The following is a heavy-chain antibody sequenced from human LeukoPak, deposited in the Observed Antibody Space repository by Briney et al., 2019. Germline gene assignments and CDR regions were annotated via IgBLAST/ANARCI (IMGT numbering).Heavy chain of an antibody. Sequence: SETLSLTCTVSGGSISSYYWSWIRQPPGKGLEWIGYIYYSGSTNYNPSLKGRVTISVDTSKNQFSLKLSSVTAADTAVYYCARDSGHSYYYYMDVWGKGTTVTVSS. D-gene: IGHD5-12*01. CDR2: IYYSGST. CDR3: ARDSGHSYYYYMDV. CDR1: GGSISSYY. J-gene: IGHJ6*03. V-gene: IGHV4-59*01.